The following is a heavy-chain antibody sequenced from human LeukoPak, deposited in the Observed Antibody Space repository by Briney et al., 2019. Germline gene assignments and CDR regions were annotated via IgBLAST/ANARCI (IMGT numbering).Heavy chain of an antibody. V-gene: IGHV3-74*01. J-gene: IGHJ4*02. D-gene: IGHD1-26*01. CDR1: GFTFSSYW. CDR2: INSDGSTS. CDR3: ARRGSGSPPYYFDY. Sequence: GGSLRLSCAASGFTFSSYWMHWVRHAPGKGLVWVSRINSDGSTSNYADSVKGRFTISRDNAKNTLDLQMNSLRAEDTAVYYCARRGSGSPPYYFDYWGQGTLVTVSS.